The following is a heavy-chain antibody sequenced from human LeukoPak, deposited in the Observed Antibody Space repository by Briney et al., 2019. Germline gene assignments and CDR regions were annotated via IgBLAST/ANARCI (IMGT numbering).Heavy chain of an antibody. CDR2: IYHSGST. CDR3: ARGSDTRGFDY. CDR1: GYSISSGYY. V-gene: IGHV4-38-2*02. D-gene: IGHD3-10*01. Sequence: SETLFLTCTVSGYSISSGYYWGWIRQPPGKGLEWIGSIYHSGSTYYNPSLKSRVTISVDTSKNQFSLKLSSVTAADTAVYYCARGSDTRGFDYWGQGTLVTVSS. J-gene: IGHJ4*02.